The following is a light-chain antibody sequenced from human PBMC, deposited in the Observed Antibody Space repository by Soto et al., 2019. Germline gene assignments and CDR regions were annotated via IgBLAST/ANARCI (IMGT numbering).Light chain of an antibody. Sequence: DIQMTQSPSTLSASIGDTVTITCRTSQSVDTWLAWYQHKAGKAPKLLIYRASSLATGVPSRFSGSGSGTALTLTITSPQPDDFATYYCQQSFTTPGTFGQGTKLEIK. J-gene: IGKJ2*01. CDR3: QQSFTTPGT. V-gene: IGKV1-5*03. CDR2: RAS. CDR1: QSVDTW.